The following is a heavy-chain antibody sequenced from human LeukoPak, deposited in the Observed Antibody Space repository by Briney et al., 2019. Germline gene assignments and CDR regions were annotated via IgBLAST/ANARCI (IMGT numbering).Heavy chain of an antibody. V-gene: IGHV3-30*02. D-gene: IGHD6-6*01. CDR1: GFTFSSYG. CDR3: AKPPSSIYSSSSHLDY. J-gene: IGHJ4*02. CDR2: IRYDGSNK. Sequence: GGSLRLSCAASGFTFSSYGMHWVRQAPGKGLEWVAFIRYDGSNKYYADSVKGRFTISRDNSKNTLYLQMNSLRAEDTAVYYCAKPPSSIYSSSSHLDYWGQGTLVTVSS.